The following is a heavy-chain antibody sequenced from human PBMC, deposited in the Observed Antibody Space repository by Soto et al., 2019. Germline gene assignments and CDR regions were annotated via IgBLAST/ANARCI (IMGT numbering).Heavy chain of an antibody. CDR2: ISYDGSNK. D-gene: IGHD3-3*01. Sequence: GGSLRLSCAASGFTFSSYGMHWVRQAPGKGLEWVAVISYDGSNKYYADSVKGRFTISRDNSKNTLYLQMNSLRAEDTAVYYCAKSLIYDFWSGYPDYYGMDVWGQGTTVTVSS. V-gene: IGHV3-30*18. CDR1: GFTFSSYG. CDR3: AKSLIYDFWSGYPDYYGMDV. J-gene: IGHJ6*02.